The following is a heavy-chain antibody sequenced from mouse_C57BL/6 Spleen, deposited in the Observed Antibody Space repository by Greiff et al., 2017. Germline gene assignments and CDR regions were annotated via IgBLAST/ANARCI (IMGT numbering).Heavy chain of an antibody. V-gene: IGHV1-85*01. CDR2: IYPYDGST. CDR3: ASGNYGVFAY. J-gene: IGHJ3*01. Sequence: VQLQQPGPELVRPGASVKLSCKASGYTFTSSGIHWVKQRPGQGLEWIGKIYPYDGSTQYNEKFKGKATLTVDKSSSTAYMELNSLTSEDSAVYFCASGNYGVFAYWGQGTLVTVSA. D-gene: IGHD2-1*01. CDR1: GYTFTSSG.